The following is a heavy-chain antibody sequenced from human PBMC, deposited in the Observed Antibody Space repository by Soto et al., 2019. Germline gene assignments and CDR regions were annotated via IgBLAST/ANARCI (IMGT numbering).Heavy chain of an antibody. Sequence: SETLSLTCTVSGGSISSYYWSWIRQPPGKGLEWIGYIYYSGSTNYNPSLKSRVTISVDTSKNQFSLKLSSVTAADTVVYYCARGYYDILTGPSPFDYWGQGTLVTVSS. J-gene: IGHJ4*02. CDR3: ARGYYDILTGPSPFDY. V-gene: IGHV4-59*01. CDR1: GGSISSYY. D-gene: IGHD3-9*01. CDR2: IYYSGST.